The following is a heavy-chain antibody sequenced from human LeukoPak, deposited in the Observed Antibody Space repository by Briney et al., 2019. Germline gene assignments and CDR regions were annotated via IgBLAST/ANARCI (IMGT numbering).Heavy chain of an antibody. D-gene: IGHD4-17*01. V-gene: IGHV4-59*08. CDR2: IYYSGST. CDR3: ARHDAHGDYAMSDY. Sequence: PSETLSLTCTVSGGSISSYYWSWIRQPPGKGLEWIGYIYYSGSTNYNPSLKSRVNISVDTSKNQFSLKLSSVTAADTAVYYCARHDAHGDYAMSDYWGQGTLVTVSS. J-gene: IGHJ4*02. CDR1: GGSISSYY.